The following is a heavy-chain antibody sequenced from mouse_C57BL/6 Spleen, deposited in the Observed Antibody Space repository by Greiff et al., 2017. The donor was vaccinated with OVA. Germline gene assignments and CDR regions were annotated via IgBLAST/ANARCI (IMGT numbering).Heavy chain of an antibody. Sequence: VQLKQSGPELVKPGASVKMSCKASGYTFTDYNMHWVKQSHGKSLEWIGYINPNNGGTSYNQKFKGKATLTVNKSSSTAYMELRSLTSEDSAVYYCARTGPYDYDYAMDYWGQGTSVTVSS. V-gene: IGHV1-22*01. D-gene: IGHD2-4*01. CDR1: GYTFTDYN. J-gene: IGHJ4*01. CDR2: INPNNGGT. CDR3: ARTGPYDYDYAMDY.